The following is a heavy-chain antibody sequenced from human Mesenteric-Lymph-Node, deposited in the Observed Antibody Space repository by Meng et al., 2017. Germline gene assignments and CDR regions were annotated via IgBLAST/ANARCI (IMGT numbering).Heavy chain of an antibody. CDR3: AGRAYCSSTSCYISYYFDY. Sequence: GSLRLSCAVYGGSFSGYYWSWIRRPPGKGLEWIGEINHSGSTNYNPSLKSRVTISVDTSKNQFSLKLSSVTAADTAVYYCAGRAYCSSTSCYISYYFDYWGQGTLVTVSS. CDR1: GGSFSGYY. CDR2: INHSGST. D-gene: IGHD2-2*02. J-gene: IGHJ4*02. V-gene: IGHV4-34*01.